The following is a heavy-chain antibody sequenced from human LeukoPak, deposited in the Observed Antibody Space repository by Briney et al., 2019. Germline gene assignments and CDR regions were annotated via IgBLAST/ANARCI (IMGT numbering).Heavy chain of an antibody. J-gene: IGHJ6*03. V-gene: IGHV3-20*04. Sequence: GGSLRLSCAASGFTFDDYGMNWVRHAPGKGLEWVSGINWNSASTVYADSVKGRFTISRDNAKNSLFLQMNSLRAEDTASYYCAGRADGYNRGDYYYYYMDVWGKGTTVTVSS. CDR3: AGRADGYNRGDYYYYYMDV. D-gene: IGHD5-24*01. CDR2: INWNSAST. CDR1: GFTFDDYG.